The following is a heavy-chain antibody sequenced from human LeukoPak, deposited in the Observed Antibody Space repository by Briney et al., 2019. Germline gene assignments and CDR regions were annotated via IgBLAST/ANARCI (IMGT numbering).Heavy chain of an antibody. Sequence: GGSLRLSCAASGFTFSSHWMNWVRQAPGKGLEWVAKIKQDGSEKYYADSVKGRFTISRDNAKNSLYLQLNSLRAEDAAVYYCARNINNFWSGYLDYMDVWGKGTTVTVSS. CDR2: IKQDGSEK. CDR3: ARNINNFWSGYLDYMDV. J-gene: IGHJ6*03. CDR1: GFTFSSHW. V-gene: IGHV3-7*01. D-gene: IGHD3-3*01.